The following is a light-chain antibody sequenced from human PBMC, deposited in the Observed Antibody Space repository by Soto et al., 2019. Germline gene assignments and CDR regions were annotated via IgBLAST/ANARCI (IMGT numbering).Light chain of an antibody. V-gene: IGKV3-20*01. CDR2: GTS. CDR1: ESISSTS. CDR3: HQYGRPPLT. Sequence: EIVLTQSPGTLSLSPGESATLSCRASESISSTSLAWYQQKPGQAPRLLIYGTSSRATDIPVRLTGSGSGTDFTLTIRRLEPEDFAVYYCHQYGRPPLTFGGGTKV. J-gene: IGKJ4*01.